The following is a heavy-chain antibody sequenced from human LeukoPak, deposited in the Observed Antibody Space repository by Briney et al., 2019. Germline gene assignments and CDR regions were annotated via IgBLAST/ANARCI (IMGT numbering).Heavy chain of an antibody. CDR1: GVSFSNNS. Sequence: GGSLRLSCAASGVSFSNNSMNWVRQAPGRGLEWVYSISSRSTYIYYADSVRGRFTISRDNAKNSLYLQMNSLRAEDTAVYYCAKALSGAAAADYWGQGTLVTVSS. CDR3: AKALSGAAAADY. CDR2: ISSRSTYI. V-gene: IGHV3-21*01. J-gene: IGHJ4*02. D-gene: IGHD6-13*01.